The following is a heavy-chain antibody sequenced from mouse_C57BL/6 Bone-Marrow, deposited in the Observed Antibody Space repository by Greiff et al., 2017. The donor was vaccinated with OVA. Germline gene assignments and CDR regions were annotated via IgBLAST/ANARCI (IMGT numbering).Heavy chain of an antibody. D-gene: IGHD2-1*01. CDR1: GFNIKDDY. CDR2: IDPENGDT. CDR3: TTRGNFDY. V-gene: IGHV14-4*01. Sequence: EVKLQESGAELVRPGASVKLSCTASGFNIKDDYMHWVKQRPEQGLEWIGWIDPENGDTEYASKFQGKATITADTSSNTAYLQLSSLTSEDTAVYYCTTRGNFDYWGQGTTLTVSS. J-gene: IGHJ2*01.